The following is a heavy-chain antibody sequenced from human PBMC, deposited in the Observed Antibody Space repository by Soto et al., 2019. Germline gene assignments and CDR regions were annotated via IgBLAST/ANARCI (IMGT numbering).Heavy chain of an antibody. D-gene: IGHD5-18*01. CDR2: INPSGGST. J-gene: IGHJ6*02. Sequence: QVQLVQSGAEVKKPGASVKVSCETSGYTFTTYYMHWVRRAPGQGLEWMGMINPSGGSTSYAQKFQGRVTMTRDTSTITIYMELSSLRFDDTAIYYCARRAYNYANRDVWGQGTTVTVSS. CDR1: GYTFTTYY. V-gene: IGHV1-46*01. CDR3: ARRAYNYANRDV.